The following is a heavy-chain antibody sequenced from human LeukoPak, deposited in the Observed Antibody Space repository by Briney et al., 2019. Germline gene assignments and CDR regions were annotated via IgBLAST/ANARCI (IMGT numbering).Heavy chain of an antibody. CDR2: IKSKTDGGTT. Sequence: PGGSLSLSCAASGFTFSNAWMSWVRQAPGKGLEWVGRIKSKTDGGTTDYAAPVKGRFTISRDDSKNTLYLQMNSLKTEDTAVYYCTTDFYCGGDCYLYYYYMDVWGKGTTVTVSS. V-gene: IGHV3-15*01. D-gene: IGHD2-21*02. CDR3: TTDFYCGGDCYLYYYYMDV. J-gene: IGHJ6*03. CDR1: GFTFSNAW.